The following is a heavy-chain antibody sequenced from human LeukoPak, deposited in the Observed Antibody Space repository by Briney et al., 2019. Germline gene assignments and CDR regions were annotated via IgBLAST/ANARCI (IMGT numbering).Heavy chain of an antibody. Sequence: GASVKVSCKASGGTFSSYAISWVRQAPGQGLEWMGGIIPIFGTANYAQKFQGRVTITADESTSTAYMELSSLRSEDTAVYYCARESALLDYGDYHIDYWGRGTLVTVSS. D-gene: IGHD4-17*01. CDR2: IIPIFGTA. J-gene: IGHJ4*02. V-gene: IGHV1-69*13. CDR1: GGTFSSYA. CDR3: ARESALLDYGDYHIDY.